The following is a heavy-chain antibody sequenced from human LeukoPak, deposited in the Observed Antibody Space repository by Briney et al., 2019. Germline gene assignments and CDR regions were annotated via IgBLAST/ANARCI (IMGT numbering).Heavy chain of an antibody. D-gene: IGHD3-10*01. CDR3: ARESSYYVSGRISWFDP. CDR2: IYYSGST. CDR1: GGSISSSSYY. Sequence: PSETLSLTCTVSGGSISSSSYYWGWIRQPPGKGLEWIGSIYYSGSTNYNPSLKSRVTISVDTSKNQFSLKLSSVTAADTAIYYCARESSYYVSGRISWFDPWGQGTLVTVSS. V-gene: IGHV4-39*07. J-gene: IGHJ5*02.